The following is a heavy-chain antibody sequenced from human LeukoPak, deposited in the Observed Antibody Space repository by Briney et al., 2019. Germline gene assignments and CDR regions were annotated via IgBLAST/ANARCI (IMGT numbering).Heavy chain of an antibody. CDR1: GFTFDDYA. V-gene: IGHV3-9*01. D-gene: IGHD2-2*01. CDR2: ISWNSGSI. J-gene: IGHJ5*02. Sequence: GGSLRLSCAASGFTFDDYAMHWVRQAPGKGLEWVSGISWNSGSIGYADSVKGRFTISRDNAKNSLYLQMNSLRAEDTALYYCAKGRGGSSTSALWFDPWGQGTLVTVSS. CDR3: AKGRGGSSTSALWFDP.